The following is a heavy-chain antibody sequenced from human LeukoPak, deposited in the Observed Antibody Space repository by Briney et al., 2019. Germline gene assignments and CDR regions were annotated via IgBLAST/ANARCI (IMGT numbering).Heavy chain of an antibody. CDR1: GYTFTSYD. CDR3: ARGIKGSGWYYFDY. V-gene: IGHV1-8*01. J-gene: IGHJ4*02. CDR2: MNTNSGNT. D-gene: IGHD6-19*01. Sequence: ASVKVSCKASGYTFTSYDINWVRQATGKGLEWMGCMNTNSGNTGYAQKFQGRVTMTRNTSISTAYMQLSSLRSERTAVYYCARGIKGSGWYYFDYWGQGTLVTVSS.